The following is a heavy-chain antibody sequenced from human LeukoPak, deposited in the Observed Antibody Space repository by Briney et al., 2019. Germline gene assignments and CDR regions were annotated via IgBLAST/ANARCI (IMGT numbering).Heavy chain of an antibody. Sequence: SETLSLTCSVSGASVSNYYWSWLRQTPGKGLEWIGHISDSGSPTFNPSLKSRVTISEDMSKSQISLNLRSVTAADTAVYYCARHADGGVFIKTYFFDSWGQGFLVSVSS. CDR2: ISDSGSP. CDR3: ARHADGGVFIKTYFFDS. D-gene: IGHD3-16*01. J-gene: IGHJ4*02. V-gene: IGHV4-59*08. CDR1: GASVSNYY.